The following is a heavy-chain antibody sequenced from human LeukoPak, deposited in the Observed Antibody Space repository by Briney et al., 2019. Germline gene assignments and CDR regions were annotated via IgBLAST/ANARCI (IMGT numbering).Heavy chain of an antibody. V-gene: IGHV3-23*01. CDR3: AKAGNYYDSSGRDY. CDR2: ISGSGGST. Sequence: GGSLRLSCAASGFTFSSYAMSWVRQAPGKGLDWVSAISGSGGSTYYADSVKGRFTISRDNSKNTLYLQMNSLRAEDTAVYYCAKAGNYYDSSGRDYWGQGTLVTVSS. CDR1: GFTFSSYA. J-gene: IGHJ4*02. D-gene: IGHD3-22*01.